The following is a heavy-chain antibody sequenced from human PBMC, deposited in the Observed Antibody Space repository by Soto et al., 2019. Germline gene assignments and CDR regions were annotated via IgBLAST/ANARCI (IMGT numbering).Heavy chain of an antibody. V-gene: IGHV3-49*03. CDR2: IRSKAYGGTT. J-gene: IGHJ6*03. D-gene: IGHD6-13*01. CDR3: TRDPTFFSWSGDYYYYYYMDV. Sequence: EVQLVESGGGLVQPGRSLRLSCTASGFTFGDYAMSWFRQAPGKGLEWVGFIRSKAYGGTTEYAASVKGRFTISRDDSKSIAYLQMSSLKTEDTAVYYCTRDPTFFSWSGDYYYYYYMDVWGKGTTVTVSS. CDR1: GFTFGDYA.